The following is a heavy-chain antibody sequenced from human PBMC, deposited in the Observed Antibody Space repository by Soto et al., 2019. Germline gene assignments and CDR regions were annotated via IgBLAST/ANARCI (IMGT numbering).Heavy chain of an antibody. CDR2: IWYDGSNK. J-gene: IGHJ4*02. Sequence: GGSLRLSCAASGFTFSSYGMHWVRQAPGKGLEWVAVIWYDGSNKYYADSVKGRFTISRDNSKNTLYLQMNSLRAEDTAVYYCARGYYDSSGYYPLDYWGQGTLVTVSS. CDR3: ARGYYDSSGYYPLDY. CDR1: GFTFSSYG. D-gene: IGHD3-22*01. V-gene: IGHV3-33*01.